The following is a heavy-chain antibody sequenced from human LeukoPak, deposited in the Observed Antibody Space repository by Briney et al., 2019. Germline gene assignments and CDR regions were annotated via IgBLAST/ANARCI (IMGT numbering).Heavy chain of an antibody. Sequence: ASVKVSCKVSGYTLTELSMHWVRQAPGKGLEWMGGFDPEDGETIYAQKFQGRVTMTEDTSTDTAYMELSSLGSEDTAVYYCATSGYCSGGSCLYFDYWGQGTLVTVSS. J-gene: IGHJ4*02. CDR2: FDPEDGET. V-gene: IGHV1-24*01. CDR1: GYTLTELS. D-gene: IGHD2-15*01. CDR3: ATSGYCSGGSCLYFDY.